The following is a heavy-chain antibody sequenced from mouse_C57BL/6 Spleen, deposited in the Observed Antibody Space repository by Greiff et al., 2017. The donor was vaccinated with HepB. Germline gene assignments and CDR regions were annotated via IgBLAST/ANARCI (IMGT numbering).Heavy chain of an antibody. Sequence: QVQLQQPGAELVKPGASVKLSCKASGYTFTSYWMHWVKQRPGQGLEWIGMIHPNSGSTNYNEKFKSKATLTVDKSSSTAYMQLSSLTSEDSAVYYCARERGLGTWYFDVWGTGTTVTVSS. CDR1: GYTFTSYW. V-gene: IGHV1-64*01. D-gene: IGHD3-3*01. J-gene: IGHJ1*03. CDR3: ARERGLGTWYFDV. CDR2: IHPNSGST.